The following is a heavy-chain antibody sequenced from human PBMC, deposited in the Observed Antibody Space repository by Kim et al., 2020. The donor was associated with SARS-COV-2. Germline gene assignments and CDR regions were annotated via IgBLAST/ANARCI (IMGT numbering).Heavy chain of an antibody. CDR3: ARDVHLTPYSPGAFDV. J-gene: IGHJ3*01. D-gene: IGHD3-9*01. Sequence: DAVRGRFTISRDIAKNTLVLQMNSLTAEDTAVYYCARDVHLTPYSPGAFDVWGRGTMVTVS. V-gene: IGHV3-74*01.